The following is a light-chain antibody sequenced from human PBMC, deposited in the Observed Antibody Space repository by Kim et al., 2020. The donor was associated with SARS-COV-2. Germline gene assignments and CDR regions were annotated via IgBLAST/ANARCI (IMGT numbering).Light chain of an antibody. CDR3: CSYAGSYTLV. J-gene: IGLJ3*02. V-gene: IGLV2-11*01. CDR2: DVS. Sequence: GQSVTISCTGTSSDVGGYNYVARYQQLPGKAPKLMIYDVSKRPSGVPDRFSGSKSGNTASLTISGLQAEDEADYYCCSYAGSYTLVFGGGTKLTVL. CDR1: SSDVGGYNY.